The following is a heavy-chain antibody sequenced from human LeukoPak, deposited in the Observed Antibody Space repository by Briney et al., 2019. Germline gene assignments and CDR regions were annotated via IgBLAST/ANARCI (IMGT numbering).Heavy chain of an antibody. D-gene: IGHD4-17*01. J-gene: IGHJ1*01. V-gene: IGHV4-4*07. CDR3: ARSSDYGDCAYFLH. CDR1: GVPLSGYYY. CDR2: VSSSGTP. Sequence: SETLCHTCTVSGVPLSGYYYWTWIRQPAGKGLEWIGRVSSSGTPEYNPSLKNRVVISVNPSESRFFLTVTSVTAADTAVYYCARSSDYGDCAYFLHWGQGTLVTVAS.